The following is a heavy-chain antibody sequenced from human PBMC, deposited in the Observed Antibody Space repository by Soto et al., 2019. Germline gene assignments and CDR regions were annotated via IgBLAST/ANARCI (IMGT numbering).Heavy chain of an antibody. CDR1: GYTFTGYY. CDR2: INPNSGGK. J-gene: IGHJ4*02. Sequence: QVQLVQSGAEVKKPGASVKVSCKASGYTFTGYYMHWVRQAPGQGLEWMGWINPNSGGKNYAQKFTGWVTMTRDTSISKAYMELSRLRSDDTAVYYCARGGRDSSGWYRLLDYWGQGTLVTVSS. D-gene: IGHD6-19*01. V-gene: IGHV1-2*04. CDR3: ARGGRDSSGWYRLLDY.